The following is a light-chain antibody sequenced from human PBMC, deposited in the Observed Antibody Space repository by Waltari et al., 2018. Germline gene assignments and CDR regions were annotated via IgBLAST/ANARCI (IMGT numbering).Light chain of an antibody. Sequence: DIQMTQSPSSLSASVGDRVSITCRSSQTVSKFLNWYQQKPGEAPKLLIYAASTLQSGVLSRFRGGGSGTDFTLIISSLQPDDFATYFCRQTYATPWTFGQGTRVDI. V-gene: IGKV1-39*01. CDR3: RQTYATPWT. CDR2: AAS. J-gene: IGKJ1*01. CDR1: QTVSKF.